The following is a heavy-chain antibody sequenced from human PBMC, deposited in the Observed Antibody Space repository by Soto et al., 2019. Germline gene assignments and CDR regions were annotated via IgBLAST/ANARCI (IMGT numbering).Heavy chain of an antibody. CDR1: GCTFSSYG. CDR3: AKDLSAGYCSGGSCYYYFDY. Sequence: GGSHRLACAASGCTFSSYGMSWVRQAPGKGLEWVSAISGSGGSTYYADSVKGRFTISRDNSKNTLYLQMNSLRAEDTAVYYCAKDLSAGYCSGGSCYYYFDYWGQGTLVTVSS. D-gene: IGHD2-15*01. CDR2: ISGSGGST. J-gene: IGHJ4*02. V-gene: IGHV3-23*01.